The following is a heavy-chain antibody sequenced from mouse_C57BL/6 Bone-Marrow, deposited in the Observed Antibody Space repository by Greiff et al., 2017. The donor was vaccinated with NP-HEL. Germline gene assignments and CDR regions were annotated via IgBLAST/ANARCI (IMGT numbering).Heavy chain of an antibody. CDR3: ARMALLWLRRAMDY. J-gene: IGHJ4*01. CDR1: GYTFTSYG. Sequence: VKLQQSGAELARPGASVKLSCKASGYTFTSYGISWVKQRTGQGLEWIGEIYPRSGNTYYNEKFKGKATLTADKSSSTAYMELRSLTSEDTAVYFGARMALLWLRRAMDYWGQGTSVTVSS. D-gene: IGHD2-2*01. V-gene: IGHV1-81*01. CDR2: IYPRSGNT.